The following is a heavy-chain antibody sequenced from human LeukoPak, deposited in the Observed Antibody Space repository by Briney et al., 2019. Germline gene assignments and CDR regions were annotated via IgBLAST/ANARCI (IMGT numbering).Heavy chain of an antibody. CDR3: AAGYCSGGSCYPYYYYGMDV. J-gene: IGHJ6*02. D-gene: IGHD2-15*01. CDR2: IVVGSGNT. CDR1: GFTFTSSA. Sequence: SVKVSCKASGFTFTSSAVQWVRQARGQRLEWIGWIVVGSGNTNYAQKFQERVTITRDMSTSTAYMELSSLRSEDTAVYYCAAGYCSGGSCYPYYYYGMDVWGQGTTVTVSS. V-gene: IGHV1-58*01.